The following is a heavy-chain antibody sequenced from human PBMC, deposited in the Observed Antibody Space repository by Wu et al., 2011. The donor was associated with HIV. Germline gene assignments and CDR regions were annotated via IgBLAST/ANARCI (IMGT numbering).Heavy chain of an antibody. CDR1: GYSFTTFD. J-gene: IGHJ4*02. CDR2: INPLSGKT. CDR3: ASGYCGANSCYSLDY. V-gene: IGHV1-8*03. D-gene: IGHD2-15*01. Sequence: QVQLMQSGADMKKPGASVKVSCKPSGYSFTTFDVNWVRQAPGRGFEWMGYINPLSGKTGYAQKFQGRVAITKDTSISTAYLELTNLSSDDMAVYYCASGYCGANSCYSLDYWGQGTLVTVSS.